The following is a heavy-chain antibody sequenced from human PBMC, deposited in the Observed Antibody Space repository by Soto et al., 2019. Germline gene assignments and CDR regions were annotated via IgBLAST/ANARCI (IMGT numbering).Heavy chain of an antibody. J-gene: IGHJ4*02. CDR1: SDSISNYY. CDR2: IHSSGST. CDR3: ARAFGAPFYYLDF. V-gene: IGHV4-59*01. Sequence: SSETLSLTCTVSSDSISNYYWSWIRQPPGKGLEWIGYIHSSGSTDYNPSLKSRVSISGDTSKSQFSLKLSSVTAADTAVYYCARAFGAPFYYLDFWGQGTLVTVSS. D-gene: IGHD1-26*01.